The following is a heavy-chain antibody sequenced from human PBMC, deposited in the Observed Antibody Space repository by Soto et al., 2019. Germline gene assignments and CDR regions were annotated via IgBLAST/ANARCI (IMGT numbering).Heavy chain of an antibody. Sequence: QVQLQEAGPGLVRPSQTLSLTCTVAGGSMSENDYYWSWLRQSPGQGLQWIGYIYDTRTTAYSPSLTSRVTMSADTSRNQFSLKLTSVTAADTALYFCARGSVRGGFDVWGQGTLVTVSS. J-gene: IGHJ3*01. D-gene: IGHD3-10*02. CDR1: GGSMSENDYY. CDR2: IYDTRTT. V-gene: IGHV4-30-4*01. CDR3: ARGSVRGGFDV.